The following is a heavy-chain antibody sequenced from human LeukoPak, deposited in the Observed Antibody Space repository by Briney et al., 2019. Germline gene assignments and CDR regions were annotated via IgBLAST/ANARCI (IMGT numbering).Heavy chain of an antibody. V-gene: IGHV1-18*01. D-gene: IGHD1-26*01. CDR3: ARAERELLRFGAFDI. CDR2: ISAYNGNT. CDR1: GYTFTSYG. J-gene: IGHJ3*02. Sequence: ASVKVSCKASGYTFTSYGISWVRQAPGQGLEWMGWISAYNGNTNYAQKLQGRVTMTTDTSTSTAYMELRSLRSDDTAVYYCARAERELLRFGAFDIWGQGTMVTVSS.